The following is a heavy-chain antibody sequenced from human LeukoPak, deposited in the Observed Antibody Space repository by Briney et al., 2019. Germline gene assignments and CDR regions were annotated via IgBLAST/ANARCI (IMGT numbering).Heavy chain of an antibody. D-gene: IGHD3-22*01. CDR3: ARHPDYYDSSGYYLPHAFDI. CDR1: GYSFTSYW. CDR2: IYPGDSDT. V-gene: IGHV5-51*01. Sequence: GESLKISFKGPGYSFTSYWIAWVRQMPGKGLDWVGIIYPGDSDTRYSPSFQGQITISADKSISTAYLQWSSLKASDTAMYYCARHPDYYDSSGYYLPHAFDIWGQGTMVTVSS. J-gene: IGHJ3*02.